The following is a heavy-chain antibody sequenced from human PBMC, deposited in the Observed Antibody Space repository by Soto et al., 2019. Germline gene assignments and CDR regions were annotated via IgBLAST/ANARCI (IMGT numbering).Heavy chain of an antibody. CDR3: ARMRASGPFFDLFDY. Sequence: QVTLKESGPVLVKPAETLTLTCTVSGFPLNDIRLGVGWIRQPPGRALEWLAHIFANDAMTYSPSLRSRLSVSKDDSKRQLVLTIPDLDLVETATYFCARMRASGPFFDLFDYWGQGVPVTVSA. D-gene: IGHD6-19*01. V-gene: IGHV2-26*01. CDR2: IFANDAM. CDR1: GFPLNDIRLG. J-gene: IGHJ4*02.